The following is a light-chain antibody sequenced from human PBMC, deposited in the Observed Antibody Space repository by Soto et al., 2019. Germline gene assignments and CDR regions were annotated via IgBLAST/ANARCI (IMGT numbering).Light chain of an antibody. Sequence: EIELTQSPSTLSVSPRERVTLSCRASQSVSSSHLAWYQQKPGQAPRLLIYGASSRATGIPDRFSGSGSGTDFTLTISRLEPEDFAVYHCQQYGSLPYTFGQGTKVDI. J-gene: IGKJ2*01. CDR3: QQYGSLPYT. CDR1: QSVSSSH. CDR2: GAS. V-gene: IGKV3-20*01.